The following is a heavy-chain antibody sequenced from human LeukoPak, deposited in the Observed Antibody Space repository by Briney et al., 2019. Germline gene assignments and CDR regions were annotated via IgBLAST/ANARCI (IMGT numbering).Heavy chain of an antibody. Sequence: SETLSLTCTVSGGSISSSSYYWGWIRQPPGKGLEWIGSIYYSGSTYYNPSLKSRVTISVDTSKNQFSLKLSSVTAADTAVYYCARLGWATVNWFDPWGQGTLVTVSS. J-gene: IGHJ5*02. V-gene: IGHV4-39*01. CDR3: ARLGWATVNWFDP. CDR1: GGSISSSSYY. CDR2: IYYSGST. D-gene: IGHD4-11*01.